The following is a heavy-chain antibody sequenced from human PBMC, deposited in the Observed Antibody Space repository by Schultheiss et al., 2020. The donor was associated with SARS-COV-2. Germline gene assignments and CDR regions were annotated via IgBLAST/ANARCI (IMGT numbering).Heavy chain of an antibody. Sequence: SETLSLSCSVSGGSISGYYWSWIRQPPGKGLEWIGYIYYSGITTYSPSLKSRVTISVDTSKNQFSLKLTSVTAADTAIYYCARRRSDGNWYLDTWGPGTLVTVSS. CDR2: IYYSGIT. CDR1: GGSISGYY. D-gene: IGHD4-23*01. CDR3: ARRRSDGNWYLDT. J-gene: IGHJ4*02. V-gene: IGHV4-59*08.